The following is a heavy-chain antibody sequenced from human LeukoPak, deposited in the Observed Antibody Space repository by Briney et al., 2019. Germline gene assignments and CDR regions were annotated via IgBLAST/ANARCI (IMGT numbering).Heavy chain of an antibody. V-gene: IGHV1-18*01. CDR3: ARVVPAATRLFYYCYMDV. Sequence: ASVKVSCKASGYTFTSYGISWVRQAPGQGLEWMGWISAYNGNTNYAQKLQGRVTMTTDTSTSTAYMELRSLRSDDTAVYYCARVVPAATRLFYYCYMDVWGKGTTVTVSS. CDR2: ISAYNGNT. J-gene: IGHJ6*03. D-gene: IGHD2-2*01. CDR1: GYTFTSYG.